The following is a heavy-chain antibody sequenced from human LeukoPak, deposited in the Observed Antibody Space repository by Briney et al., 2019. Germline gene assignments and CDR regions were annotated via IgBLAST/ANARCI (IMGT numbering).Heavy chain of an antibody. J-gene: IGHJ4*02. CDR1: GGSISSSSYY. CDR2: IYYSGST. D-gene: IGHD2-21*02. CDR3: AREIAVVTAIQGYYFDY. Sequence: SETLSLTCTVSGGSISSSSYYWGWIRQPPGKGLEWIGNIYYSGSTYYDPSLKSRVTISVDTSKNQFSLKLSSVTAADTAVYYCAREIAVVTAIQGYYFDYWGQGTLVTVSS. V-gene: IGHV4-39*07.